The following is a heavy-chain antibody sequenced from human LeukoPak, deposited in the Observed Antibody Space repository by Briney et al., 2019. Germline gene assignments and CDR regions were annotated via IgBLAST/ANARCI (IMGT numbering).Heavy chain of an antibody. CDR1: GFTVSDNY. CDR2: VYIGGTT. V-gene: IGHV3-53*01. D-gene: IGHD4/OR15-4a*01. J-gene: IGHJ5*01. Sequence: PGGSLRLSCAASGFTVSDNYMSRVRQAPGKGLEWVSVVYIGGTTYYPDSVKGRFTISRDNSKNTLYLQMNSLRAEDTAIYYCARVISNFWFDSWGQGTLVTVSS. CDR3: ARVISNFWFDS.